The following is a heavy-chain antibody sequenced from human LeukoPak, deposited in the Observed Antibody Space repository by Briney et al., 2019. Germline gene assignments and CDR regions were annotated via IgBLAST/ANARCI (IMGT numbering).Heavy chain of an antibody. CDR3: ARDDNYGSGQPDD. V-gene: IGHV1-18*01. J-gene: IGHJ4*02. CDR1: DYTFTSYG. CDR2: ISGYNGNT. D-gene: IGHD3-10*01. Sequence: ASVKVSCKASDYTFTSYGITWVRQDPGQGLEWMGRISGYNGNTNYAQKFQGRVTMTTDTSTSTVYMELRSLRSDDTAVYYCARDDNYGSGQPDDWGQGTLVTVSS.